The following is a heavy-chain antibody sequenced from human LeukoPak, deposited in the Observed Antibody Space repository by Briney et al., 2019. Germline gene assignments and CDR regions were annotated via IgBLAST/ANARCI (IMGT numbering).Heavy chain of an antibody. J-gene: IGHJ4*02. CDR2: ISGSGGST. D-gene: IGHD5-18*01. CDR1: GFTFSSYA. CDR3: ANGRYSYGFLSY. V-gene: IGHV3-23*01. Sequence: GGSLRLSCAASGFTFSSYAMSWVRQAPGKGLEWISVISGSGGSTYYADSVKGRFTISRDNSKNTLYLQMNSLRAEDTAVYYCANGRYSYGFLSYWGQGTLVTVSS.